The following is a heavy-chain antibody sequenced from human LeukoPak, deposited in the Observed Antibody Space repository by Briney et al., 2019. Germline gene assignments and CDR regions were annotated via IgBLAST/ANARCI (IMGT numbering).Heavy chain of an antibody. CDR3: AKGQIVVPAAHDAFDI. CDR1: EFTISSYG. V-gene: IGHV3-23*01. CDR2: ISGSAGST. D-gene: IGHD2-2*01. J-gene: IGHJ3*02. Sequence: GGCLRLSCAASEFTISSYGMSWVRQAPGKGLEWVSSISGSAGSTQYADSVQGRFAISRDNSKNTLYLQMNSLRAEDTAVYYCAKGQIVVPAAHDAFDIWGQGTMVTVSS.